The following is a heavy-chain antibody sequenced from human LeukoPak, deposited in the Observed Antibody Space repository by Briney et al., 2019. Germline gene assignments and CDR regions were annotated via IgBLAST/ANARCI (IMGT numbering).Heavy chain of an antibody. V-gene: IGHV4-59*02. CDR3: SEGYFEPFDH. CDR2: LSYTGKT. D-gene: IGHD2/OR15-2a*01. CDR1: GASVSSSH. Sequence: SETLSLTCLVSGASVSSSHWNWIRQFPGKGLEWIGCLSYTGKTDYNPSLTGRVTISLGTSKNQVSLKLRSMTAADTAVYYCSEGYFEPFDHWGQGILVTVSS. J-gene: IGHJ4*02.